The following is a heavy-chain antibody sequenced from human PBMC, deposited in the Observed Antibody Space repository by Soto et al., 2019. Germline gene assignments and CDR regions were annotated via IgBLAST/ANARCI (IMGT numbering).Heavy chain of an antibody. CDR3: AKGVLRFLEWLPSDY. D-gene: IGHD3-3*01. CDR1: GFTFDDYA. Sequence: EVQLVESGGGLVQPGRSLRLSCAASGFTFDDYAMHWVRQAPGKGLEWVSGISWNSGSIGYADSVKGRFTISRDNAKNSLYLQMYSLRAEDTALYYCAKGVLRFLEWLPSDYWGQGTLVTVSS. CDR2: ISWNSGSI. J-gene: IGHJ4*02. V-gene: IGHV3-9*01.